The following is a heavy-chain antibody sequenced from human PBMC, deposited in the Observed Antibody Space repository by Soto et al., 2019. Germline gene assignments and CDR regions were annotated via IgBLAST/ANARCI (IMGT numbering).Heavy chain of an antibody. CDR3: ARGRHWFGP. CDR1: GDSISSGYH. Sequence: SETLSLTCAVSGDSISSGYHWAWIRQPPGKGLEWVASIYHTGTTYYNPSLSSRVTISVDTSKNQFSLTLTAVNAADTAVYFCARGRHWFGPWGQGTLVTVSS. J-gene: IGHJ5*02. V-gene: IGHV4-38-2*01. CDR2: IYHTGTT.